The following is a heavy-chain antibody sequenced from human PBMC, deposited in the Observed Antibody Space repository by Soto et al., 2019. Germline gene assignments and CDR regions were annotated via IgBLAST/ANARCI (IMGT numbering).Heavy chain of an antibody. V-gene: IGHV4-59*08. CDR2: IYYSGST. CDR1: GGSISSYY. CDR3: ARRIAVAATYFFDY. J-gene: IGHJ4*02. D-gene: IGHD6-19*01. Sequence: QVQLQESGPGLVKPSETLSLTCTVSGGSISSYYWSWIRQPPGKGLEWIGYIYYSGSTNYNPSLKRRVTISVDTSKHQFALKLSAVTAADTAVYYCARRIAVAATYFFDYWGQGTLVTVSS.